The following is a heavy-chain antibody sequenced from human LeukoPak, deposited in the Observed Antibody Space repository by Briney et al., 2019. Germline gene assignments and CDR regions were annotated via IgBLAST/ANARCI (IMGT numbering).Heavy chain of an antibody. CDR2: IFYSGST. D-gene: IGHD3-22*01. J-gene: IGHJ4*02. CDR1: GGFISSYY. V-gene: IGHV4-59*08. CDR3: ARFRITMISDY. Sequence: PSETLSLTCTVSGGFISSYYWSWIRQPPGKGLEWIGYIFYSGSTNYNPSLKSRVTISVDTSKNQFSLKLSSVTAADTAVYYCARFRITMISDYWGQGTLVTVSS.